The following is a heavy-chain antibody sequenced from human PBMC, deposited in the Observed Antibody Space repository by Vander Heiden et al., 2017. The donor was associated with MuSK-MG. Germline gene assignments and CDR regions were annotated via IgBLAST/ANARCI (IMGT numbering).Heavy chain of an antibody. J-gene: IGHJ5*02. CDR3: ARSAFTVFGGTNWFDP. V-gene: IGHV4-39*01. D-gene: IGHD3-10*02. CDR2: IYYSGST. CDR1: GGSISSSSYY. Sequence: QLQLQESGPGLVTPSETLSLTCTVSGGSISSSSYYWGWIRQPPGKGLEWIGSIYYSGSTYYNPSLKSRVTISVDTSKNQFSLKLSSVTAADTAVYYCARSAFTVFGGTNWFDPWGQGTLVTVSS.